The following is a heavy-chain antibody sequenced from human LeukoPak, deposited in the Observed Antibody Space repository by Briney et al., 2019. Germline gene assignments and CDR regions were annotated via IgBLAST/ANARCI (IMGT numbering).Heavy chain of an antibody. V-gene: IGHV4-39*01. CDR2: IYYSGST. CDR1: GGSISSSSYY. J-gene: IGHJ4*02. CDR3: ALTYYDILTGYRPLDY. D-gene: IGHD3-9*01. Sequence: PSETLSLTCTVSGGSISSSSYYWGWIRQPPGKGLEWIGSIYYSGSTYYNPPLQSRVIISVDTSKNQFSLKLSSVTAADTAVYYCALTYYDILTGYRPLDYWGQGTLVTVSS.